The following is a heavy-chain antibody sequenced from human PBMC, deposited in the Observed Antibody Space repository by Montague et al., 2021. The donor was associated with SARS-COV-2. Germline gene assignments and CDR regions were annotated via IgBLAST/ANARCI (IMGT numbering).Heavy chain of an antibody. J-gene: IGHJ5*02. CDR3: ATQSRKGLWFGELWDWFDP. V-gene: IGHV5-51*01. Sequence: QPGEEVKKPGESLEISCKVSGYTSFTSYWIAWVRQMPGKGLEWMGIIYPGDSDTRYSPSFQGQVTISADKSISTAYLQWSSLKASDTAMYYCATQSRKGLWFGELWDWFDPWGQGTLVTVSS. CDR2: IYPGDSDT. CDR1: GYTSFTSYW. D-gene: IGHD3-10*01.